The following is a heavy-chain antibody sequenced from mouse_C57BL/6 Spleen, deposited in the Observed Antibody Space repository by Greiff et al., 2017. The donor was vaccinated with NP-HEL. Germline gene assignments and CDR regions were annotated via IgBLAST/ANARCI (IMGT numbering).Heavy chain of an antibody. V-gene: IGHV1-80*01. Sequence: QVQLQQSGAELVKPGASVKISCKASGYAFSSYWMNWVKQRPGKGLEWIGQIYPGDGDTNYNGKFKGKATLTADKTSSTAYMQLSSLTSEDSAVYICARTAQATHYYAMDYWGQGTSVTVSS. CDR1: GYAFSSYW. J-gene: IGHJ4*01. CDR3: ARTAQATHYYAMDY. D-gene: IGHD3-2*02. CDR2: IYPGDGDT.